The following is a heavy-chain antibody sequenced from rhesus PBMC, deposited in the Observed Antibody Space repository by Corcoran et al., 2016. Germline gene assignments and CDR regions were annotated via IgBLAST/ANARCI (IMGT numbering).Heavy chain of an antibody. CDR3: GRGRVVNDGGLDS. J-gene: IGHJ4*01. D-gene: IGHD3-28*01. Sequence: QVPLQESGPGLVKPSETLSLTCPVSGASVNSNSWRWFRPPPWKGLEWIGRLVGDGGSTSYNPSLTSRVTISRDTSKNQFSLKLDSVTAADSAVDYCGRGRVVNDGGLDSWGQGVLVTVSS. CDR1: GASVNSNS. CDR2: LVGDGGST. V-gene: IGHV4-147*01.